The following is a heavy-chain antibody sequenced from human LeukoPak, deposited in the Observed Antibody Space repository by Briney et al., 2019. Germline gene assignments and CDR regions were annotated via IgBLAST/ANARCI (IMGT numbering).Heavy chain of an antibody. CDR3: ARDGSMTLSRDYFDY. V-gene: IGHV3-7*01. J-gene: IGHJ4*02. D-gene: IGHD2-21*02. CDR1: GFTFSSYW. Sequence: SGGSLRLSCAASGFTFSSYWMSWVRQAPGKGLEWVANIKQDGSEKYYVDSVKGRFTISRDNAKNSLYLQMNSLRAEDTAVYYCARDGSMTLSRDYFDYWGQGTLVTVSS. CDR2: IKQDGSEK.